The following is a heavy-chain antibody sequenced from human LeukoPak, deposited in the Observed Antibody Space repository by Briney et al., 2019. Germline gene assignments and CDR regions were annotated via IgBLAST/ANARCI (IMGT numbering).Heavy chain of an antibody. CDR2: INPNSGGT. V-gene: IGHV1-2*02. J-gene: IGHJ6*03. CDR3: ASPGGQQPWEDYMDV. D-gene: IGHD6-13*01. Sequence: GASVKVSCKASGYTFTGYYMHWVRQAPGQGLEWMGWINPNSGGTNYAQKFQGRVTMTRDTSISTAYMELSRLRSDDTAVYYCASPGGQQPWEDYMDVWGKGTTVTISS. CDR1: GYTFTGYY.